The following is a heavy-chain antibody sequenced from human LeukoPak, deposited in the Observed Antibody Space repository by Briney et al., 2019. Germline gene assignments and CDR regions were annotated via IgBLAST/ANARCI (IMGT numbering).Heavy chain of an antibody. V-gene: IGHV1-2*02. Sequence: GASVKVSCKASGYTFTGYYMHWVRQAPGQGLEWMGWINPNSGGTNYAQKFQGRVTMTRDTSISTAYMELSRLRSDDTAVYYCARDTSGCLSPHAFDSGAQGPLVPFS. CDR2: INPNSGGT. J-gene: IGHJ4*02. CDR3: ARDTSGCLSPHAFDS. CDR1: GYTFTGYY. D-gene: IGHD6-19*01.